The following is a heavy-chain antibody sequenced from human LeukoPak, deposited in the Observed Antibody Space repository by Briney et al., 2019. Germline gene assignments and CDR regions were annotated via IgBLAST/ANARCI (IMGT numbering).Heavy chain of an antibody. D-gene: IGHD2-15*01. CDR1: GYTFTGYY. CDR2: INPNSGGT. V-gene: IGHV1-2*02. J-gene: IGHJ6*02. Sequence: ASVKVSCKASGYTFTGYYMHWVRQAPGQGLEWMGWINPNSGGTNYAQKFQGRVTMTRDTSISTAYMELSRLRSDDTAVYYCARDGYCSGGSCRYYYYGMDVWGQGTTVTVSS. CDR3: ARDGYCSGGSCRYYYYGMDV.